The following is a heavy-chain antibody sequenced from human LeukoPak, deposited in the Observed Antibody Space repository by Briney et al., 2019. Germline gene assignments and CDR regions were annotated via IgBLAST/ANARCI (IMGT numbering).Heavy chain of an antibody. D-gene: IGHD3-10*01. V-gene: IGHV3-33*01. J-gene: IGHJ4*02. Sequence: GGSLRLSCAASGFTFSSYGMHWVRQAPGKGLEWVAVIWYDGSNKYYADSVKGRFTISRDNSKNTLYLQMNSLRAEDTAVYYCARDQYGSGSYFDYWGQGTLVTVSS. CDR1: GFTFSSYG. CDR3: ARDQYGSGSYFDY. CDR2: IWYDGSNK.